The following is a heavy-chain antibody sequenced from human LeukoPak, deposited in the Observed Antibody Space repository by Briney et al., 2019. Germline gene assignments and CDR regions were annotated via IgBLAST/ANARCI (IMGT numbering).Heavy chain of an antibody. CDR2: ISGSGGST. Sequence: GGSLRLSCAASGFTFSSYAMSWVRQAPGKGLEWVSAISGSGGSTSYADSVKGRSTISRDNSKKTLYLQMKSLRAEDTAVYYCAKDPGGYGDYLDYWGQGTLVTVSS. D-gene: IGHD4-17*01. V-gene: IGHV3-23*01. CDR3: AKDPGGYGDYLDY. CDR1: GFTFSSYA. J-gene: IGHJ4*02.